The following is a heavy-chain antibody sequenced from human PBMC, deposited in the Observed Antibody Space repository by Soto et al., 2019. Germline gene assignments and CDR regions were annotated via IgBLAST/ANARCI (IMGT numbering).Heavy chain of an antibody. CDR3: AKDGLNGGYFDY. Sequence: ESGGGVVQPGRSLRLSCAASGFTFSSYGMHWVRQAPGKGLEWVAVISYDGSNKYYADSVKGRFTISRDNSKNTLYLQMNSLRAEDTAVYYCAKDGLNGGYFDYWGQGTLVTVSS. CDR2: ISYDGSNK. CDR1: GFTFSSYG. J-gene: IGHJ4*02. D-gene: IGHD3-10*01. V-gene: IGHV3-30*18.